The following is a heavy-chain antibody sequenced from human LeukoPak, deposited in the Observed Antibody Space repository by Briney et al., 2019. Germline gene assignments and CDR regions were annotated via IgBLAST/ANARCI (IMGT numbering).Heavy chain of an antibody. Sequence: ASVKVSCKASGYTFTGYYMHWVRRTPGQGLEWMGWINPNSGGTNYAQKFQGRVTMTRDTSISTAYMELSRLRSDDTAVYYCARAYGDYYLDIWGQGTMVTVSS. CDR2: INPNSGGT. CDR3: ARAYGDYYLDI. D-gene: IGHD4-17*01. J-gene: IGHJ3*02. V-gene: IGHV1-2*02. CDR1: GYTFTGYY.